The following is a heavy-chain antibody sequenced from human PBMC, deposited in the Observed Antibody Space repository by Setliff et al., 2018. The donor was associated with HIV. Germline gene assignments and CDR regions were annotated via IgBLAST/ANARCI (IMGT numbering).Heavy chain of an antibody. CDR1: RFTFSNYN. CDR2: IQYDGSNK. J-gene: IGHJ3*02. V-gene: IGHV3-30*02. Sequence: GGSLRLSCAASRFTFSNYNMNWVRQAPGKGLEWVAFIQYDGSNKYYADSVKGRFTISRDNSKNTLYLQMNSLRAEDTAVYYCAKPTYYYDSSGYAFDIWGQGTMVTVSS. D-gene: IGHD3-22*01. CDR3: AKPTYYYDSSGYAFDI.